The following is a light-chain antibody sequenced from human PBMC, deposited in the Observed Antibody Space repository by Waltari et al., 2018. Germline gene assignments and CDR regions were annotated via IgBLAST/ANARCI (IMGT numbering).Light chain of an antibody. CDR3: SAWDDSLNAWV. CDR2: NNN. J-gene: IGLJ3*02. CDR1: SSNIGSNY. V-gene: IGLV1-44*01. Sequence: QSALTQAPSASGTPGQRVTISCLGSSSNIGSNYVNWYQQLPGTAPKLLIYNNNQRPSGVPDRFSGSKSGTSASLAISGLQSADEADYYCSAWDDSLNAWVFGGGARLTVL.